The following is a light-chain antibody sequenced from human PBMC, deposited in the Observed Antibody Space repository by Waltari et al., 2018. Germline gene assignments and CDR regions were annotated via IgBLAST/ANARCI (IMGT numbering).Light chain of an antibody. CDR1: QSLLHTNAYNY. J-gene: IGKJ1*01. Sequence: DIVLTQSPLFLPVTPGEPASTSCTSSQSLLHTNAYNYSVCYLQKPGQSPQLLIYMGSIRASGVPDKFSGSGSGTNVSLKITTVEPDDVGFYYCMQALQTPWTFGQGTKMEIK. V-gene: IGKV2-28*01. CDR2: MGS. CDR3: MQALQTPWT.